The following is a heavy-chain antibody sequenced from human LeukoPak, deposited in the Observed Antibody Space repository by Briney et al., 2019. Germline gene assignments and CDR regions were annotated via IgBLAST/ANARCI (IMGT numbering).Heavy chain of an antibody. CDR1: GFTFSSYA. J-gene: IGHJ4*02. CDR3: ARERIDFWSGYFDY. Sequence: GGSLRLSCAASGFTFSSYAMSWVRQAPGKGLEWVSAISGSGGSTYYADSVKGRFTISRDNAKNSLYLQMNSLRAEDTAVYYCARERIDFWSGYFDYWGQGTLVTVSS. V-gene: IGHV3-23*01. CDR2: ISGSGGST. D-gene: IGHD3-3*01.